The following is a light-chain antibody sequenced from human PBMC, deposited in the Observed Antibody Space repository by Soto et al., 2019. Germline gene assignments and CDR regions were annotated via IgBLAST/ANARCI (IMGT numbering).Light chain of an antibody. CDR1: QSVSSN. CDR2: DAS. J-gene: IGKJ4*01. Sequence: EIVMTQSPLSLPVTPGEPASIACRFSQSVSSNFLAWYQQKPGQAPRLLIYDASTRATGIPARFSGSQSGTEFTLTISSLLSEDFAVYSCQQYNNWPLTFGGGTKVAIK. CDR3: QQYNNWPLT. V-gene: IGKV3D-15*01.